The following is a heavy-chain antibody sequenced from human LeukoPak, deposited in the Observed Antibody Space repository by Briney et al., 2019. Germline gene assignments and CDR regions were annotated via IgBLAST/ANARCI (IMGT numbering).Heavy chain of an antibody. V-gene: IGHV4-30-4*01. J-gene: IGHJ6*02. Sequence: PSETLSLTCTVSVGSISSGDYYRSWIRQPPGKGLEWIGYIYYSGTTYYNPSLKTRVTISIDTSKNQFSLKLSPVTAADTAVYYCARVEVAVVAASQTPKYGMDVWGQGTTVTVSS. D-gene: IGHD2-21*02. CDR1: VGSISSGDYY. CDR2: IYYSGTT. CDR3: ARVEVAVVAASQTPKYGMDV.